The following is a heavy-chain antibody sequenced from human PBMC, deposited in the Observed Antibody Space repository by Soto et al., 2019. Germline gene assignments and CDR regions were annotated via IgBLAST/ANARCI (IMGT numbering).Heavy chain of an antibody. D-gene: IGHD5-18*01. J-gene: IGHJ4*02. CDR3: ARDHPHSYGVYYFDY. CDR2: IYSSGST. Sequence: SETLSLTCTVSGGSISNYYWNWIRQSPGKGLERIGYIYSSGSTHYNPSLQNRVTISIDPSKNQVSLNVNSVTVADTAVYYCARDHPHSYGVYYFDYWGQGTPVTVS. CDR1: GGSISNYY. V-gene: IGHV4-59*01.